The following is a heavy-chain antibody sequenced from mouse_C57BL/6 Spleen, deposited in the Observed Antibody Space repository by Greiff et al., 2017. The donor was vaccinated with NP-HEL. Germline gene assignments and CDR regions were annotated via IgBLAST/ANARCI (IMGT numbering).Heavy chain of an antibody. D-gene: IGHD1-1*01. CDR3: ARSGIRYYFDY. V-gene: IGHV1-82*01. CDR2: LYPGDGDT. J-gene: IGHJ2*01. CDR1: GYAFSSSW. Sequence: VQVKASGPELVKPGASVKISCKASGYAFSSSWMNWVKQRPGPGLEWIGRLYPGDGDTNYNGKFKGKATLTADKSSSTAYMQLSSLTSEDSAVYFCARSGIRYYFDYWGQGTTLTVSS.